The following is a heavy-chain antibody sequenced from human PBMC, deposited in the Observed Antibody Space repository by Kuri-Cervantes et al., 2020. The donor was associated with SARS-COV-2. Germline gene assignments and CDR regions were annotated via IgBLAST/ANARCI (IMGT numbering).Heavy chain of an antibody. J-gene: IGHJ4*02. CDR3: VRDGDHWNFDY. D-gene: IGHD1-1*01. Sequence: GGSLRLSCLGYGFKFSSYEMNWVRQAPGKGLVWVSRINPDGSYTNNADSVKGRFTLSRDNAKNMLFLQMNSLRAEDTAVYYCVRDGDHWNFDYWGQGTLVTVSS. CDR1: GFKFSSYE. CDR2: INPDGSYT. V-gene: IGHV3-74*01.